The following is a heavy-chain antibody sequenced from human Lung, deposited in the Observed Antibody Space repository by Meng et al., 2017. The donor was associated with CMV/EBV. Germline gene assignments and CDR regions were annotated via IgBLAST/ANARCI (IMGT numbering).Heavy chain of an antibody. V-gene: IGHV3-21*01. CDR2: ISSSSSYI. CDR1: GLVFSNNG. CDR3: ATSRGSGWYRIGWFDP. Sequence: GESLKISCAASGLVFSNNGMHWVRQAPGKGLEWVSSISSSSSYIYYADSVKGRFTISRDNAKNSLYLQMNSLRAEDTAVYYCATSRGSGWYRIGWFDPWGQGTLVTVSS. J-gene: IGHJ5*02. D-gene: IGHD6-19*01.